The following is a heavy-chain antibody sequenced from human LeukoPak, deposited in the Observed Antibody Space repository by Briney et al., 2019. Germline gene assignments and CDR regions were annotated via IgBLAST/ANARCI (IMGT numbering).Heavy chain of an antibody. CDR1: GFTFSSYE. V-gene: IGHV3-48*03. CDR2: ISSSGSTI. Sequence: GGSLRLSCAASGFTFSSYEMNWVRQAPGKGLEWISYISSSGSTIYYADSVKGRFTISRDNAKNSLYLQMNSLRAEDTAVYYYARALSSSWYPYYYYYGMDVWGKGTTVTVSS. J-gene: IGHJ6*04. CDR3: ARALSSSWYPYYYYYGMDV. D-gene: IGHD6-13*01.